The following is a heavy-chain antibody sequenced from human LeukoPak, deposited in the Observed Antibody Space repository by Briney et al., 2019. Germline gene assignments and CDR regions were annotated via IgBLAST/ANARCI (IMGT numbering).Heavy chain of an antibody. J-gene: IGHJ4*02. Sequence: SETLSLTCAVYGGSFSGYYWSWIRQPPGKGLEWIGEINHSGSTNYNPSLKSRVTMSVDTSKNQFSLKLSSVTAADTAVYYCAREQGYSGSPGGFDYWGQGTLVTVSS. CDR1: GGSFSGYY. D-gene: IGHD1-26*01. V-gene: IGHV4-34*01. CDR3: AREQGYSGSPGGFDY. CDR2: INHSGST.